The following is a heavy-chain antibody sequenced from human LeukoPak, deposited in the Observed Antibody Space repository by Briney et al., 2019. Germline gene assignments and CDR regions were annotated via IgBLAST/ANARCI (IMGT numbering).Heavy chain of an antibody. CDR1: GGSISSGGYS. V-gene: IGHV4-30-2*01. D-gene: IGHD4-17*01. J-gene: IGHJ4*02. CDR2: INHSGST. Sequence: SQTLSLTCAVSGGSISSGGYSWSWIRQPPGKGLEWIGEINHSGSTNYNPSLKSRVTISVDTSKNQFSLKLSSVTAADTAVYYCARVTYGDHLDYWGQGTLVTVSS. CDR3: ARVTYGDHLDY.